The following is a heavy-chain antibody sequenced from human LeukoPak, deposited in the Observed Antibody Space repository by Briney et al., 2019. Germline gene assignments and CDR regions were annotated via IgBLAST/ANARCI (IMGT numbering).Heavy chain of an antibody. J-gene: IGHJ4*02. CDR3: ARHQRSSTTFFDY. CDR1: GGSISSSSYY. D-gene: IGHD2-2*01. CDR2: IYYSGST. V-gene: IGHV4-39*01. Sequence: SETLSLTCTVSGGSISSSSYYWGWIRQPPGKGLEWIGSIYYSGSTYYNPSLKSRVTISVDTSKNQFSLKLSSVTAADTAVSYCARHQRSSTTFFDYWGQGTLVTASS.